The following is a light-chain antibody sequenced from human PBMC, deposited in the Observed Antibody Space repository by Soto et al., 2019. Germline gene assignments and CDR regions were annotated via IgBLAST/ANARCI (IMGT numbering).Light chain of an antibody. V-gene: IGKV1-5*03. CDR1: QSISSW. Sequence: DIQMNQSPSTLSASVGDRVTITCRASQSISSWLAWYQQKPGKAPKLLIYKASSLESGVPSRFSGSGSGTECTLTISSLQPDDFATYYCQQYNSYSRTCGQGTKVEI. J-gene: IGKJ1*01. CDR3: QQYNSYSRT. CDR2: KAS.